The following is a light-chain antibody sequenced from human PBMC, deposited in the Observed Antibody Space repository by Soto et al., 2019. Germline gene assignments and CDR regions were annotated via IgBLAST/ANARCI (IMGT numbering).Light chain of an antibody. Sequence: DIQMTQSPSSVSASVGDRVTITCRASQGISSWLDWYQQKPGKAPNLLIYGASSLQSGVPSRFSGSASGIDFTLTITSLQPEDFATYYCQQADSFPLTFGGGTKVEIK. CDR2: GAS. CDR1: QGISSW. CDR3: QQADSFPLT. J-gene: IGKJ4*01. V-gene: IGKV1-12*01.